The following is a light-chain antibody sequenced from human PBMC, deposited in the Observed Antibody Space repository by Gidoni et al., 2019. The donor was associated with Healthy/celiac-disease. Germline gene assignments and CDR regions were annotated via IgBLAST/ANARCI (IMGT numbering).Light chain of an antibody. V-gene: IGKV1D-8*02. Sequence: AILMTQSPSLLSASTGDRVTISCRMSQSISSYLAWYQQKPGKAPELLIYAASTLQSGVPSRFSGSGSGTDFTLTISCLQSEDFATYYCQQYYSFPLTFXGXTKVEIK. CDR3: QQYYSFPLT. CDR2: AAS. CDR1: QSISSY. J-gene: IGKJ4*01.